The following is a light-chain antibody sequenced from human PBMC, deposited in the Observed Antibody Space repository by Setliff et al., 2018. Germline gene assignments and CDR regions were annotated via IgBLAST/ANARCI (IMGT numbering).Light chain of an antibody. Sequence: QSALTQPASVSGSPGQSITISCTGTSSDIGGYNYVSWYQQHPGKAPKFMIYEVSNRPSGVSNRFSGSKSGNTASLTVSGLQAEDEGDYYCGSYAGYNNFYVFGTGTKVTVL. J-gene: IGLJ1*01. V-gene: IGLV2-14*01. CDR1: SSDIGGYNY. CDR2: EVS. CDR3: GSYAGYNNFYV.